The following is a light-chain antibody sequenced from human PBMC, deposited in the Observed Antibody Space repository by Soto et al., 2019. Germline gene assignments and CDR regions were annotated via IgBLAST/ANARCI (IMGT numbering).Light chain of an antibody. CDR3: QQRYSTPRT. CDR2: AAS. CDR1: QSISSY. V-gene: IGKV1-39*01. J-gene: IGKJ1*01. Sequence: DVQLTQSPSSLSPSVGGRVTITYRPRQSISSYLAWVQQKPGKVPKLLIYAASSLQSGGPSRSSSSGSGRELTLTSSSLQPEDFATYYCQQRYSTPRTVGQGTKVDIK.